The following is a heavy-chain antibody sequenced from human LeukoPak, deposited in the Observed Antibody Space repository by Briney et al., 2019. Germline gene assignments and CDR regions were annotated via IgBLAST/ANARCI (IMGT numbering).Heavy chain of an antibody. CDR2: IYTSGTS. J-gene: IGHJ4*02. CDR1: GGSISSGSYD. CDR3: TKGRGI. D-gene: IGHD3-10*01. Sequence: PSQTLSLTCTVSGGSISSGSYDWYWIRQPAGKGLEWIGHIYTSGTSNYNPSLRSRVTISVDTSKNQFSLKLTSVTAADTAVYYRTKGRGIWGQGTLVTVSS. V-gene: IGHV4-61*09.